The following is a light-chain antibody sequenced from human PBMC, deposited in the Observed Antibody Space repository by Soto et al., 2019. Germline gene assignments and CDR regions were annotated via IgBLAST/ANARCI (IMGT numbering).Light chain of an antibody. Sequence: EIVLTQSPGTLSLSPGERATLSCRASQSLTNNLAWYQQNPGQAPRLLIRGVSSRATGIPERFSGSGSERDFTLTITRVEPEDFAVYYCHHYFSSVWTFGQGTKVEL. CDR2: GVS. CDR3: HHYFSSVWT. J-gene: IGKJ1*01. V-gene: IGKV3-20*01. CDR1: QSLTNN.